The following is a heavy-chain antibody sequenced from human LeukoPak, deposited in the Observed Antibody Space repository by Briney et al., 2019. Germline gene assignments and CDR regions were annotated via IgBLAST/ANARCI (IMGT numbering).Heavy chain of an antibody. CDR3: AELGITMIGGV. J-gene: IGHJ6*04. Sequence: GGSLRLSCAASEFTFSTYWMSWVRQAPGKGLEWMADIKQDGSEKYYVHSVKGRFTISRQNAKNSLFLQMNSLRAEDTAVYYCAELGITMIGGVWGKGTTVTISS. CDR2: IKQDGSEK. CDR1: EFTFSTYW. V-gene: IGHV3-7*01. D-gene: IGHD3-10*02.